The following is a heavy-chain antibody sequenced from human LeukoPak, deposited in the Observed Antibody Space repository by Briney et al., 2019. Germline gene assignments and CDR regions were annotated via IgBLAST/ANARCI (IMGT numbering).Heavy chain of an antibody. V-gene: IGHV3-7*01. CDR2: IDKDGNEK. Sequence: PGGSLRLSCAASGFTVSTCWMRWFRQARGGGRGWVACIDKDGNEKNYVDSVKGRFTISRDNTRNSQHLQMSSLRAEDTAVYYGARRNHYYRNGDYLDAFDSWGLGTMVTASS. D-gene: IGHD3-22*01. CDR1: GFTVSTCW. J-gene: IGHJ3*02. CDR3: ARRNHYYRNGDYLDAFDS.